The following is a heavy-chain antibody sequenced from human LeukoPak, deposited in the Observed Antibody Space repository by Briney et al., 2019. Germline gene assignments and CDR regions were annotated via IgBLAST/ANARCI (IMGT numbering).Heavy chain of an antibody. CDR2: ISGSGGST. Sequence: GGSLRLSCAASGFTFSSYAMSWVRQAPGKGLEWVSAISGSGGSTYYADSVKGRFTISRDNSKNTLYLQMNSLRAEDTAVYYCPKGYYDYVWGSYYFDYWGQGILVTVSP. V-gene: IGHV3-23*01. J-gene: IGHJ4*02. CDR1: GFTFSSYA. CDR3: PKGYYDYVWGSYYFDY. D-gene: IGHD3-16*01.